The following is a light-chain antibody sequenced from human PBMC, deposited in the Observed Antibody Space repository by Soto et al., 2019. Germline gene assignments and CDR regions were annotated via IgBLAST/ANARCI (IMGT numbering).Light chain of an antibody. CDR2: DAS. J-gene: IGKJ3*01. CDR1: QSISSW. CDR3: QQLNSYPLT. Sequence: EIQMTQSPSTMSASVGYRVTITCWASQSISSWLAWYQQKPGKAPKLLIYDASSLESGVPSRFSGSGSGTEGTITISSLKNEDCSTYYCQQLNSYPLTFGPGTKVDIK. V-gene: IGKV1-5*01.